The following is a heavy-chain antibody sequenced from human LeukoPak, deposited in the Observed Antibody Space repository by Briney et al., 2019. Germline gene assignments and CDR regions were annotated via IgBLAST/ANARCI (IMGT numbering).Heavy chain of an antibody. CDR1: GGSISSSN. Sequence: PSGTLSLTCAVSGGSISSSNWWSWVRQPPGKGLKWVSSISSSSSYIYYADSVKSRFTISRDNAKNSLYLQMNSLRAEDTAVYYCARDAHYDFWSGYYSTWLLGYWGQGTLVTVSS. J-gene: IGHJ4*02. CDR2: ISSSSSYI. CDR3: ARDAHYDFWSGYYSTWLLGY. V-gene: IGHV3-21*01. D-gene: IGHD3-3*01.